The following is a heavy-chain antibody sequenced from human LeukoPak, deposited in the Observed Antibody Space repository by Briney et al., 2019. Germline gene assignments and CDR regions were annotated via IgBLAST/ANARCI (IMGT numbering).Heavy chain of an antibody. CDR1: GGSISSSSYY. D-gene: IGHD1-26*01. CDR3: ARHSGPKVQEYSGSLDAFDI. CDR2: IYYSGST. J-gene: IGHJ3*02. Sequence: KASETLSLTCTVSGGSISSSSYYWGRIRQPPGKGLEWIGSIYYSGSTYYNPSLKSRVTISVDTSKNQFSLKLSSVTAADTAVYYRARHSGPKVQEYSGSLDAFDIWGQGTMVTVSS. V-gene: IGHV4-39*01.